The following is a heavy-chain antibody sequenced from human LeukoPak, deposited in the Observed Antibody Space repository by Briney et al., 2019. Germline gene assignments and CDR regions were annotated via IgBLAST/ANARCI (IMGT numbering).Heavy chain of an antibody. Sequence: GGSLRLSCAASGFTFSSYWMSWVRQAPGKGLEWVANIKQDGSEKYYVDSVKGRFTISRDNAKNSLYLQMNSLRAEDTAVYYCASDTPYYYDSSGFGPDNWGQGTLVTVSS. CDR1: GFTFSSYW. CDR2: IKQDGSEK. D-gene: IGHD3-22*01. V-gene: IGHV3-7*01. CDR3: ASDTPYYYDSSGFGPDN. J-gene: IGHJ4*02.